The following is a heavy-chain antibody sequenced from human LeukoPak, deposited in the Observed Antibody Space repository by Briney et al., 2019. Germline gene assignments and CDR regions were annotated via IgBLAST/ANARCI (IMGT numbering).Heavy chain of an antibody. D-gene: IGHD1-26*01. V-gene: IGHV1-8*01. CDR2: MNPNSGNT. Sequence: ASVTLSCKASGYTFTSYDLNWVRQATGQGLEWMGWMNPNSGNTGYAQKFQGRVTMTRNTSTSTAYMELSRLRSEDTAVYYCARGYSGSSWFHWGQGTLVTVSS. J-gene: IGHJ1*01. CDR3: ARGYSGSSWFH. CDR1: GYTFTSYD.